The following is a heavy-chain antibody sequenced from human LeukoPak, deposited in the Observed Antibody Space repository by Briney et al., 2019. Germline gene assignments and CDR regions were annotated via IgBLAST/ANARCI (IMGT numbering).Heavy chain of an antibody. D-gene: IGHD6-19*01. V-gene: IGHV4-59*08. CDR3: ARHVVAVAGDWFDP. J-gene: IGHJ5*02. CDR2: IYYSGST. Sequence: SETLSITCTVSGGSISSYYWSWIRQPPGKGLEWIGYIYYSGSTNYNPSLKSRVTISVDTSKNQFSLKLSSVTAADTAVYYCARHVVAVAGDWFDPWGQGTLVTVSS. CDR1: GGSISSYY.